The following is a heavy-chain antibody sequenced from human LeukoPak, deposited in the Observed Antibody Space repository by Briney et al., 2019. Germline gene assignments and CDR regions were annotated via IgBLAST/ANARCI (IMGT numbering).Heavy chain of an antibody. Sequence: PGGSLRLSCAASGFTFSNAWMSWVRQAPGKGLEWVSVIYSGGSTYYADSVKGRFTISRDNSKNTLYLQMNSLRAEDTAVYYCARVPPLRYYFDHWGQGTLVTVSS. D-gene: IGHD3-16*01. CDR1: GFTFSNAW. CDR2: IYSGGST. J-gene: IGHJ4*02. CDR3: ARVPPLRYYFDH. V-gene: IGHV3-53*01.